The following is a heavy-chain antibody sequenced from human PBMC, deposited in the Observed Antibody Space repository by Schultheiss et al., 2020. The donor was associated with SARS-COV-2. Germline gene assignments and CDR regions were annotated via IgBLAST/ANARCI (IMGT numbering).Heavy chain of an antibody. V-gene: IGHV4-39*07. CDR3: ARVWGP. J-gene: IGHJ5*02. CDR1: GGSIGSNTYY. Sequence: SETLSLTCTVSGGSIGSNTYYWGWIRQPPGKGLEWIGSIYYSGSTYYNPSLKSRVTISVDTSKKQFSLKLSSVTAADTAVYFCARVWGPWGQGILVTVSS. D-gene: IGHD3-16*01. CDR2: IYYSGST.